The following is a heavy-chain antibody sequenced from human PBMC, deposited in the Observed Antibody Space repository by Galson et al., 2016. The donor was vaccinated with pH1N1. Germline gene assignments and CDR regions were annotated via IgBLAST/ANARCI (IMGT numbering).Heavy chain of an antibody. Sequence: QSGAEVKNPGEFLRISCKASGYTFTNYDINWVRQATGQGLEWMGWMNPNSGNTGYAQKFQGRVTITRNTSISTAYMELSSLSSDDTAVYYCARPSGIYASAWDWGQGTLVTVSS. V-gene: IGHV1-8*01. D-gene: IGHD6-19*01. CDR1: GYTFTNYD. CDR3: ARPSGIYASAWD. CDR2: MNPNSGNT. J-gene: IGHJ4*02.